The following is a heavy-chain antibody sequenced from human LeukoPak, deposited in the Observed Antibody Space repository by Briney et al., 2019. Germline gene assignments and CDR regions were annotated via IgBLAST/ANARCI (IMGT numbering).Heavy chain of an antibody. CDR1: GLTFSSYA. CDR2: ISESGRST. V-gene: IGHV3-23*01. CDR3: AKGSSGPDY. J-gene: IGHJ4*02. Sequence: GESLRLSCAASGLTFSSYAMSWVRQAPGQGLEWVSSISESGRSTYYADTVKGRFTISRDNSKNTLYLQMNSLRAEDTALYYCAKGSSGPDYWGLGTPVTVSS. D-gene: IGHD1-26*01.